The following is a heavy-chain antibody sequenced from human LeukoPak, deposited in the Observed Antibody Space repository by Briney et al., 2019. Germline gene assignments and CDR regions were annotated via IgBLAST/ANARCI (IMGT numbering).Heavy chain of an antibody. CDR2: ILGSGGSP. Sequence: GGSLRLSCEASGFTFGTHAMSWSRQAPGKGLKGFAGILGSGGSPHYADPVKGRFTISRDNSRNTVYLQINSLRAEDTAVYYCGKTTVGYSSGQKPAWPVDYWGQGTLVTVSS. J-gene: IGHJ4*02. D-gene: IGHD5-18*01. V-gene: IGHV3-23*01. CDR1: GFTFGTHA. CDR3: GKTTVGYSSGQKPAWPVDY.